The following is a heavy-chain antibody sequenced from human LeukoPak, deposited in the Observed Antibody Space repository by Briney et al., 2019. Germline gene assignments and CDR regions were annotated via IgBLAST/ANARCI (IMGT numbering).Heavy chain of an antibody. CDR2: IYYSGST. V-gene: IGHV4-39*01. J-gene: IGHJ4*02. D-gene: IGHD3-10*01. CDR1: GGSISSGSYY. CDR3: ARRHFGSALRDY. Sequence: SETLSLTCTVSGGSISSGSYYWGWIRQPPGKGLEWIGNIYYSGSTSYNPALKSRVTISVDTSKNQFSLKLSSVTAADTAVYYCARRHFGSALRDYWGQGTLVTVSS.